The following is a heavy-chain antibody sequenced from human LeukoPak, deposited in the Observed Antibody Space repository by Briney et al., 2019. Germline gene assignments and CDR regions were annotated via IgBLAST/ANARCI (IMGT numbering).Heavy chain of an antibody. D-gene: IGHD2/OR15-2a*01. Sequence: GGSLRPSCAASGFTFSSYVMSWGRQAPGKGLEWVSTINKNGGETYYADSVKGRFTISRDNSRNTLYLQMNSLRAEDTAVYYCAKDHDHENQWFDPWGQGTLVTVSS. CDR1: GFTFSSYV. CDR2: INKNGGET. CDR3: AKDHDHENQWFDP. V-gene: IGHV3-23*01. J-gene: IGHJ5*02.